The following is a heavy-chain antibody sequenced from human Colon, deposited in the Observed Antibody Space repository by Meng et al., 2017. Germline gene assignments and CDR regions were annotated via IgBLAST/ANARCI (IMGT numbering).Heavy chain of an antibody. CDR1: GGIFDKFA. V-gene: IGHV1-69*10. CDR3: ARGTKSVEGHFDF. CDR2: IIPGLGTP. J-gene: IGHJ4*02. Sequence: QVQLVQSGPEVKKPGSSVRVSCKASGGIFDKFAISWVRQAPGQGLEWMGSIIPGLGTPNYKQHFQGRLSITTEKSTTTSFLELTSLTSGDTAVYYCARGTKSVEGHFDFWGQGTLVTVSS.